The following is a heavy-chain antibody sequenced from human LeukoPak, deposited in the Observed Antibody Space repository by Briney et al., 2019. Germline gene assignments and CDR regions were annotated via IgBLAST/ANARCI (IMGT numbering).Heavy chain of an antibody. CDR3: ARVAVSSSSDGNYMDV. CDR2: IYYSGST. D-gene: IGHD6-6*01. CDR1: GGSISSYY. Sequence: SETLSLTCTVSGGSISSYYLSWIRQPPGKGLEWIGYIYYSGSTNYNPSLKSRVTISVDTSKNQFSLKLSSVTAADTAVYYCARVAVSSSSDGNYMDVWGKGTTVTVSS. J-gene: IGHJ6*03. V-gene: IGHV4-59*01.